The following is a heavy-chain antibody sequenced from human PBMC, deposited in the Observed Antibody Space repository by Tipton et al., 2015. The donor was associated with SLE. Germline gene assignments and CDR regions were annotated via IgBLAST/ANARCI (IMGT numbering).Heavy chain of an antibody. J-gene: IGHJ4*02. CDR1: SGSISSGSISSGTNY. D-gene: IGHD3-16*01. CDR2: IHYSGDT. V-gene: IGHV4-39*07. Sequence: TLSLTCTVSSGSISSGSISSGTNYWGWIRQPPGKGLEWIGTIHYSGDTYYNPSLKSRLTISVDTSKNQFSLKLNSVTAADTAVFYCARGLNDYVWGSSFDYWGQGTLVTVSS. CDR3: ARGLNDYVWGSSFDY.